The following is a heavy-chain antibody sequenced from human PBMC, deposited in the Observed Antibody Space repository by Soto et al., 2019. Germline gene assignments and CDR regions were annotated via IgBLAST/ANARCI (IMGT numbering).Heavy chain of an antibody. J-gene: IGHJ4*02. D-gene: IGHD1-1*01. CDR3: ARGIPTTGRRSFDY. CDR1: GFTFSDHY. V-gene: IGHV3-72*01. CDR2: SRNRANSYTT. Sequence: EVQLVESGGGLVQPGGSLRLSCAASGFTFSDHYMDWVRQAPGKGLAWVGRSRNRANSYTTEYAASVKGRFTISRDDSKNSLYLQMNSLKTEDTAVYYYARGIPTTGRRSFDYWGQGTLVTVSS.